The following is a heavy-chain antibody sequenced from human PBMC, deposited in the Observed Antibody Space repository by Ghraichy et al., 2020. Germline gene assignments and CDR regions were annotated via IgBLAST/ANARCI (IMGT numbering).Heavy chain of an antibody. CDR1: GGSISTYY. Sequence: ETLSLTCTVSGGSISTYYWSWIRQPPGKGLEWIGYIHYTGSTIYNPSLKSRATMSVDTSQNHFSLRLSSVTAADTAVYYCARERITGYWSRGLDYWGQGTLVTVSS. V-gene: IGHV4-59*01. CDR3: ARERITGYWSRGLDY. CDR2: IHYTGST. J-gene: IGHJ4*02. D-gene: IGHD1-20*01.